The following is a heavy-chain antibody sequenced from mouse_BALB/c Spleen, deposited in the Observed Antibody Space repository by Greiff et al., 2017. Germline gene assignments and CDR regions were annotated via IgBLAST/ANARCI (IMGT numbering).Heavy chain of an antibody. Sequence: EVKLVESGGGLVQPGESLKLSCESNEYDFPSHDMSWVRQTPEKRLELVAAINSAGGSTYYPDTMERRFIITRDDTTKTLYLQMSSLRSEDTALYYCARSYGNYGYFDVWGAGTTVTVSS. V-gene: IGHV5-2*03. J-gene: IGHJ1*01. CDR2: INSAGGST. D-gene: IGHD2-1*01. CDR1: EYDFPSHD. CDR3: ARSYGNYGYFDV.